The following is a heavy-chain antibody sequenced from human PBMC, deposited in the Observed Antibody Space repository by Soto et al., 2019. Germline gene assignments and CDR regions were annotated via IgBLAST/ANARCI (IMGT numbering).Heavy chain of an antibody. CDR3: GKGNSKWGTGDAFDI. CDR1: GFKFDSYA. CDR2: LSGTGDST. D-gene: IGHD7-27*01. J-gene: IGHJ3*02. Sequence: EVQLLESGGALVQPGGSLRLSCAASGFKFDSYAMSWVRQAPGKGLEWVSALSGTGDSTDYADSVKGRFTISRDDSKTTLFLQMTSLRAEDTAVYYCGKGNSKWGTGDAFDIWGQGTMVTVSS. V-gene: IGHV3-23*01.